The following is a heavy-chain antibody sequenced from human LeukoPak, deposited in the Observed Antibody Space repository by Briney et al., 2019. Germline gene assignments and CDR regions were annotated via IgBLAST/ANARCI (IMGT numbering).Heavy chain of an antibody. J-gene: IGHJ4*02. D-gene: IGHD6-13*01. CDR2: IWYDGSNK. V-gene: IGHV3-33*01. CDR3: GRSAAADINFDY. CDR1: GFTFSSYG. Sequence: QPGGSLRLSCAASGFTFSSYGMHWVRQAPGKGLEWVAVIWYDGSNKYYADSVKGRFTISRDNSKNTLYLQMNSLRAEDTAVYYCGRSAAADINFDYWGQGTLVTVSS.